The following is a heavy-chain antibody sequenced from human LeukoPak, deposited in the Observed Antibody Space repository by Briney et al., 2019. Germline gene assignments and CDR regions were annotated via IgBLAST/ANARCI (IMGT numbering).Heavy chain of an antibody. CDR2: IYRSGST. V-gene: IGHV4-30-2*01. J-gene: IGHJ5*02. Sequence: SETLSLTCAVSGGSISSGGYSWSWIRQPPGKGLEWIGYIYRSGSTYYNPSLKSRVTISVDRSKNQFSLQLNSVTPEDTAVYHCARDRHSSGWSPDWFDPWGQGTLVTVSS. CDR1: GGSISSGGYS. D-gene: IGHD6-19*01. CDR3: ARDRHSSGWSPDWFDP.